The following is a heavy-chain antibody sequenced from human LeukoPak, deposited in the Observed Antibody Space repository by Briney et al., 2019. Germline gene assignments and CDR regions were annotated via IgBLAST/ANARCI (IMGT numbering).Heavy chain of an antibody. J-gene: IGHJ3*02. Sequence: GGSLRLSCAASGFTFSSYGMHWVRQAPGKGLEWVAVISYDGSNKYYADSVKGRFTISRDNSKNTLYLQMNSLGAEDTAVYYCAKEFIDAFDIWGQGTMVTVSS. CDR3: AKEFIDAFDI. V-gene: IGHV3-30*18. CDR1: GFTFSSYG. CDR2: ISYDGSNK.